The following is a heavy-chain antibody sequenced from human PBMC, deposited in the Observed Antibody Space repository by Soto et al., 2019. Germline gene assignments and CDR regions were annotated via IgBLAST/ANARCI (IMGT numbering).Heavy chain of an antibody. D-gene: IGHD2-2*02. V-gene: IGHV3-53*01. J-gene: IGHJ4*02. Sequence: GGSLRLSCAASGFTVSSNYMSWVRQAPGKGLEWVSVIYSGGSTYYADSVKGRFTISRDNSKNTLYLQMNSLRAEDTAVYYCARGPVSEIPEPFDYWGQGTLVTVSS. CDR2: IYSGGST. CDR1: GFTVSSNY. CDR3: ARGPVSEIPEPFDY.